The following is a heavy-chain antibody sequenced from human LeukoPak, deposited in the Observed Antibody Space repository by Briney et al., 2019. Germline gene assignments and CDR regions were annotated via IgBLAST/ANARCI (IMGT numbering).Heavy chain of an antibody. D-gene: IGHD2-2*01. CDR3: ASTNCSSARCYGANWFDP. CDR2: MNYSGST. Sequence: SETLSLTCTVSGGSISSGDYYWSWIRQPPGKGPEWIGYMNYSGSTFHYNPSLKSRVTISVDTSKNQFSLRLNSVTVADSAVYYCASTNCSSARCYGANWFDPWGQGTLVTVSS. CDR1: GGSISSGDYY. V-gene: IGHV4-30-4*01. J-gene: IGHJ5*01.